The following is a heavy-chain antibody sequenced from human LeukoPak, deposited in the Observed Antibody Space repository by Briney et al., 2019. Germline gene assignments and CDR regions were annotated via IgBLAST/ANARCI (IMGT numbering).Heavy chain of an antibody. CDR3: ARVRWGGLYYFDY. CDR2: INSDGRST. CDR1: GFTFSSYW. J-gene: IGHJ4*02. Sequence: GGSLRLSCAASGFTFSSYWMHWVRQAPGKGLVGVSRINSDGRSTNYADSVKGRFTISRDNAKNTLYPQMNSLRAEDTAVYYCARVRWGGLYYFDYWGQGTLVTVSS. D-gene: IGHD3-16*01. V-gene: IGHV3-74*01.